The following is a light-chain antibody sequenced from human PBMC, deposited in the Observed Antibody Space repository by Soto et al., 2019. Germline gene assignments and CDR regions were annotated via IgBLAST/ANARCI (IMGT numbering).Light chain of an antibody. CDR2: GAS. J-gene: IGKJ1*01. CDR3: QQYNNWPRT. V-gene: IGKV3-15*01. Sequence: ESVLTQSPGTLSLSPGERATLSCRASQSVSSNYLAWYQQKPGQAPRLLIYGASTRATGIPARFSGSGSGTEFTLTISSLQSEDFAVYYCQQYNNWPRTFGQGTKVEIK. CDR1: QSVSSN.